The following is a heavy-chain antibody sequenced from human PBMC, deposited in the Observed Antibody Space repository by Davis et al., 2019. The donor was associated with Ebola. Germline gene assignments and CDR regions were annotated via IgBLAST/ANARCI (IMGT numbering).Heavy chain of an antibody. V-gene: IGHV3-23*01. D-gene: IGHD6-13*01. CDR1: GFTFSNYA. CDR2: ISGTGDST. J-gene: IGHJ3*02. Sequence: PGGSLRLSCAASGFTFSNYAMSWVRQAPGRGLEWVSTISGTGDSTDYADSVKGRFTISRDNSKNTLYLQMNSLRAEDTAVYYCASSSSWYLAYDAFDIWGQGTMVTVSS. CDR3: ASSSSWYLAYDAFDI.